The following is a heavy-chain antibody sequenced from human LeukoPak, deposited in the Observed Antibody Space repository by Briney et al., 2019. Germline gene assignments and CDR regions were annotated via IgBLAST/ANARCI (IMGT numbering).Heavy chain of an antibody. V-gene: IGHV3-23*01. CDR1: GFTFSSYA. Sequence: GGSLRLSCAASGFTFSSYAMSWVRQAPGKGPEWVSAISVSGGSTYYADSVKGRFTISRDNSKNTLYLQMNSLRAEDTAVYYCAKSGIAAAGTFRSYYYYGMDDWGKGTTVTVSS. J-gene: IGHJ6*04. D-gene: IGHD6-13*01. CDR3: AKSGIAAAGTFRSYYYYGMDD. CDR2: ISVSGGST.